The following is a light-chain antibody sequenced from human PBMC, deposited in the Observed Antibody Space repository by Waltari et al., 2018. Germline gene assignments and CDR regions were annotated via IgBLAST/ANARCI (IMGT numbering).Light chain of an antibody. V-gene: IGLV1-44*01. Sequence: QSVLTQPPSASGTPGQRVTISCSGSSPNIGSNTLSWYQQLPGTTPNLLIYNTHPRPPGFPARFSGSKSGTSASLAISGLQSEDEADYCCAAWDDRLNGPVFGGGTKLTVL. CDR1: SPNIGSNT. J-gene: IGLJ2*01. CDR2: NTH. CDR3: AAWDDRLNGPV.